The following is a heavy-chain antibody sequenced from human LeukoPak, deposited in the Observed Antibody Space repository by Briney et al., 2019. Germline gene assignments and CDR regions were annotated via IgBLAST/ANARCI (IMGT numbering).Heavy chain of an antibody. D-gene: IGHD4-17*01. V-gene: IGHV1-24*01. CDR2: FEPEDGET. Sequence: SVKVSCKVSGYTLTELSMHWVRQAPGKGLEWMGGFEPEDGETIYAQKFQGRVTMTEDTSTDTAYMELSSLRSEDTAVYYCATVRYGDYGPGFDPWGQGTLVTVSS. CDR3: ATVRYGDYGPGFDP. J-gene: IGHJ5*02. CDR1: GYTLTELS.